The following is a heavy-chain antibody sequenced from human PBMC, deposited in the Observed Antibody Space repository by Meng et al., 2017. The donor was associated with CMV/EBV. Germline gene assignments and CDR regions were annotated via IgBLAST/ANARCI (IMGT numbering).Heavy chain of an antibody. D-gene: IGHD6-19*01. CDR1: GFTFSDYY. Sequence: QGQLVLSGAEMKKPGASVKVSCTTSGFTFSDYYIHWVRQAPGQGLEWMGWVNSNNDATNYARKFQGRVSMTRDTSISTAHMELSRLMSDDTAVYYCVRSSGWSLFDYWGQGTLVTVSS. V-gene: IGHV1-2*02. CDR2: VNSNNDAT. J-gene: IGHJ4*02. CDR3: VRSSGWSLFDY.